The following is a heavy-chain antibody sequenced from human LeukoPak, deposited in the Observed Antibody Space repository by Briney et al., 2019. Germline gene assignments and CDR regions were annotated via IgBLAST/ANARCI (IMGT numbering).Heavy chain of an antibody. Sequence: PGGSLRLSCAASGFTFSRYSMNWVRQAPGKGLEWVSSISISSNYIYYADSVKGRFTISRDNAKNSLYLQVNSLRAEDTAVYYCARTPPRIVVVTADYWGQGTLVTVSS. V-gene: IGHV3-21*01. CDR3: ARTPPRIVVVTADY. CDR2: ISISSNYI. J-gene: IGHJ4*02. CDR1: GFTFSRYS. D-gene: IGHD2-21*02.